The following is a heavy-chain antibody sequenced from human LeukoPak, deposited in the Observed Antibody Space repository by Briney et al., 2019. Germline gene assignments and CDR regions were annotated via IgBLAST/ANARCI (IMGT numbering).Heavy chain of an antibody. CDR1: GGSISSGSYY. Sequence: SETLSLTCTVSGGSISSGSYYWSWIRQPPGKGLEWIGSIYYSGSTYYNPSLKSRVTISVDTSKNQFSLKLSSVTAADTAVYYCARDPAYWATFTTVTTYFDYWGQGTLVTVSS. D-gene: IGHD4-17*01. V-gene: IGHV4-39*07. CDR2: IYYSGST. J-gene: IGHJ4*02. CDR3: ARDPAYWATFTTVTTYFDY.